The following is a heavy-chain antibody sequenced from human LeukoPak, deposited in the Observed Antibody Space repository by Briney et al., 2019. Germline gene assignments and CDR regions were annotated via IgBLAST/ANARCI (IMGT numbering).Heavy chain of an antibody. CDR2: ISGSGGST. D-gene: IGHD4-17*01. CDR1: GIPFSSYA. J-gene: IGHJ4*02. V-gene: IGHV3-23*01. CDR3: AKSPRFYGDDY. Sequence: GSLRLSCAASGIPFSSYAMSWVRPAPGKGLEWVSAISGSGGSTYYADSVKGRFTISRDNSKNTLYLQMNSLRAEDTAVYYCAKSPRFYGDDYWGQGTLVTVSS.